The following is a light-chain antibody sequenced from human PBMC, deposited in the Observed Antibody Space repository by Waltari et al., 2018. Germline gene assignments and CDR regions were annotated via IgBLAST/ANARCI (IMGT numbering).Light chain of an antibody. V-gene: IGKV1-5*03. J-gene: IGKJ1*01. CDR1: QSISRF. CDR2: RPS. Sequence: DVQMTQSPSTLSASVGDRVTITCRASQSISRFLAWYQQSPGTAPKLLIYRPSTLQSGVPSRFIVSGSGTEFTLTISSLQPDDFATYYCQHYTSESKTFGQGTKVEI. CDR3: QHYTSESKT.